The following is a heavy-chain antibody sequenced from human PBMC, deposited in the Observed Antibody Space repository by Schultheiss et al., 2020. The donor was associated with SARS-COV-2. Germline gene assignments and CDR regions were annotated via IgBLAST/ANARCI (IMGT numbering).Heavy chain of an antibody. V-gene: IGHV4-61*05. J-gene: IGHJ4*02. CDR3: ARVGYCSGGSCFDY. CDR2: IYYSGST. CDR1: AGSISSSSYY. D-gene: IGHD2-15*01. Sequence: SETLSLTCTVSAGSISSSSYYWSWIRQPPGKGLEWIGYIYYSGSTNYNPSLKSRVTISVDTSKNQFSLKLSSVTAADTAVYYCARVGYCSGGSCFDYWGQGTLVTVSS.